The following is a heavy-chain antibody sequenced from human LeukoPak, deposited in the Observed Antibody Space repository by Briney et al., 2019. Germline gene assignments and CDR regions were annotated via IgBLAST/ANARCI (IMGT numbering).Heavy chain of an antibody. V-gene: IGHV1-18*01. J-gene: IGHJ5*02. D-gene: IGHD6-19*01. CDR1: GYTFTSYG. Sequence: EASVKVSCKASGYTFTSYGISWVRQAPGQGLEWMGWISAYNGNTNYAQKLQGRVTMTRDTSISTAYMELSRLRSDDTAVYYCARDLYSSGYPYWFDPWGQGTLVTVSS. CDR3: ARDLYSSGYPYWFDP. CDR2: ISAYNGNT.